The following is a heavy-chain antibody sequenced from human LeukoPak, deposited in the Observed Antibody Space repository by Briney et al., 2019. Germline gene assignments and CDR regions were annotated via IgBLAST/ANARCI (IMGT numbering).Heavy chain of an antibody. CDR3: ARSPAGDAWPPAYYMDV. V-gene: IGHV3-7*01. CDR2: IKEDGTEK. Sequence: PGGSLRLSCAASEFSFSTYWMSWVRQAPGKGLEWVANIKEDGTEKYYVGPVKGRFTIPRDNAKKSLYLQMNSLRDDDTAVYFCARSPAGDAWPPAYYMDVWGKGTTVTVSS. J-gene: IGHJ6*03. D-gene: IGHD3-10*01. CDR1: EFSFSTYW.